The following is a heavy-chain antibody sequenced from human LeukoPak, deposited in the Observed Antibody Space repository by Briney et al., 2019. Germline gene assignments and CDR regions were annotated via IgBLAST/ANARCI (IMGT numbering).Heavy chain of an antibody. CDR1: GFTFSSYG. Sequence: GGSLRPSCAASGFTFSSYGMHWVRQAPGKGLEWVAVISYDGSNKYYADSVKGRFTISRDNSKNTLYLQMNSLRAEDTAVYYCAKASLCSGGSCYIDYWGQGTLVTVSS. D-gene: IGHD2-15*01. V-gene: IGHV3-30*18. CDR3: AKASLCSGGSCYIDY. CDR2: ISYDGSNK. J-gene: IGHJ4*03.